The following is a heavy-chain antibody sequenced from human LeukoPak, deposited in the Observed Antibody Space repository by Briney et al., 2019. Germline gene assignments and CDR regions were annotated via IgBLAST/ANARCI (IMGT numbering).Heavy chain of an antibody. CDR3: ARDRGPNYGDFDY. D-gene: IGHD4-17*01. CDR1: GGSISCGDYY. Sequence: TSETLSLTCTVSGGSISCGDYYWSWIRQPPGKGLGWIGYIYYSGSTYYNPSLKSRVTISVDTSKNQFSLKLSSVTAADTAVYYCARDRGPNYGDFDYWGQGTLVTVSS. V-gene: IGHV4-30-4*01. J-gene: IGHJ4*02. CDR2: IYYSGST.